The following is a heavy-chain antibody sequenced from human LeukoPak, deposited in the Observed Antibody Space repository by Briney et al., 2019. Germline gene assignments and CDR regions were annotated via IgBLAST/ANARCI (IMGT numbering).Heavy chain of an antibody. CDR3: ARVRPYYDFWSGTQSFLT. J-gene: IGHJ5*02. Sequence: SETLSLTCTVSGYSISSGYYWGWIRQPPGKGLEWIGSIYHSGSTYYNPSLKSRVTISVDTSKNQFPLKLSSVTAADTAVYYCARVRPYYDFWSGTQSFLTWGQGTLVTVSS. CDR1: GYSISSGYY. D-gene: IGHD3-3*01. V-gene: IGHV4-38-2*02. CDR2: IYHSGST.